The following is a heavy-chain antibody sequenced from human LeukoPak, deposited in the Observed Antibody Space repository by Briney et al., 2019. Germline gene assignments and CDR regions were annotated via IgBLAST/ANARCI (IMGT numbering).Heavy chain of an antibody. CDR1: GFTFSSYW. V-gene: IGHV3-74*01. D-gene: IGHD1-26*01. CDR3: ARDRNTGSSYENLFEY. CDR2: INSDGSST. J-gene: IGHJ4*02. Sequence: GGSLRLSCAASGFTFSSYWMHWVRQAPGKGLVWVSRINSDGSSTSYADSVKGRFTISRDNAKNTLYLQMNSLRAEDTSVYYCARDRNTGSSYENLFEYWGQGSLVTVSS.